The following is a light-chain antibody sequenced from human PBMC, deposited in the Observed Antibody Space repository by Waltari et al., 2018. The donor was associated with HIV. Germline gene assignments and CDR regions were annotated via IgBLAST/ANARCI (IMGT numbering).Light chain of an antibody. V-gene: IGLV2-23*02. J-gene: IGLJ1*01. Sequence: QSALTQPASVSGSPGPSITISCPGTSSDVGTYNLVSWYQQHPGKSPKLMIYEVSKRPSGVSNRFSGSKSGNTASLTISGLQAEDEADYYCCSYAGSSTHVFGSGTKVTVL. CDR3: CSYAGSSTHV. CDR2: EVS. CDR1: SSDVGTYNL.